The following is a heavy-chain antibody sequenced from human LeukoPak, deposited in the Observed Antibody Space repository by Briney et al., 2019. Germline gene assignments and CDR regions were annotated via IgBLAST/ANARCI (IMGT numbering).Heavy chain of an antibody. CDR1: GGSISNYY. CDR2: IYYSGST. D-gene: IGHD6-13*01. V-gene: IGHV4-59*08. Sequence: PSETLSLTCTVSGGSISNYYWSWMRQPPGKGLEWIGYIYYSGSTNYNPSLKSRVTISVDTSKNQFSLKLSSVTAADTAVYYCARHGRGAAAGSDYWGQGTLVTVSS. J-gene: IGHJ4*02. CDR3: ARHGRGAAAGSDY.